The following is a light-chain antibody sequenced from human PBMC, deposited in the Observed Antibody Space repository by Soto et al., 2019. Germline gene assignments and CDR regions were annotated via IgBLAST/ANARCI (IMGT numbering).Light chain of an antibody. V-gene: IGKV3-20*01. CDR1: QSVSSSY. J-gene: IGKJ3*01. CDR2: GAS. CDR3: QQYGSSPRFT. Sequence: EIVLTQSPGTLSLSPGERATLSSRASQSVSSSYLAWYQQKPGQAPRLLIYGASSRATGIPDRFSGSGSGTDFTLTISRLEPADFAVYYCQQYGSSPRFTFGPGTKVDIK.